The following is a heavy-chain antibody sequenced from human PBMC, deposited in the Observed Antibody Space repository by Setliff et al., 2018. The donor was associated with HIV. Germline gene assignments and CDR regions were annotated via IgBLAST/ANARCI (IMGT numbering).Heavy chain of an antibody. Sequence: GGSLRLSCVASGFSINDYDMNWVRQAPGKGLEWVSHISGSGQTIYYADSVKGRFTISRDNAKSSLYLQMNSLRAEDTAVYYCARLWGFAADVFDIWGQGTMVTVSS. CDR3: ARLWGFAADVFDI. CDR2: ISGSGQTI. D-gene: IGHD3-16*01. J-gene: IGHJ3*02. V-gene: IGHV3-11*04. CDR1: GFSINDYD.